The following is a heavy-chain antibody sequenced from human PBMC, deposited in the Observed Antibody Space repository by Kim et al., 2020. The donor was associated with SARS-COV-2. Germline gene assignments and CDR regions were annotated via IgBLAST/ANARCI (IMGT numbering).Heavy chain of an antibody. J-gene: IGHJ1*01. CDR1: GFTFSNAW. CDR2: IKSKTDGGTT. D-gene: IGHD2-2*01. CDR3: TTEAPAAPAATDLEYFRH. V-gene: IGHV3-15*01. Sequence: GGSLRLSCAASGFTFSNAWMSWVRQAPGKGLEWVGRIKSKTDGGTTDYAAPVKGRFTISRDDSKNTLYLQMNSLKTEDTAVYYCTTEAPAAPAATDLEYFRHWGQGTLVTVSS.